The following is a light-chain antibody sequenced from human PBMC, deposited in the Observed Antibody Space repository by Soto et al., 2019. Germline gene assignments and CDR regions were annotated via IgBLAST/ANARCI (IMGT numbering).Light chain of an antibody. V-gene: IGLV2-14*01. CDR2: DVS. Sequence: QSALTQPASVSGSPGQSITISCTGTSSDVGAYNYVSWYQQHPGKAPKLMIYDVSNRPSGVSNRCSGSKSGNTASLTISGLQAEDEADYYCSSYTTSTTLEVFGGGTKVTVL. J-gene: IGLJ2*01. CDR3: SSYTTSTTLEV. CDR1: SSDVGAYNY.